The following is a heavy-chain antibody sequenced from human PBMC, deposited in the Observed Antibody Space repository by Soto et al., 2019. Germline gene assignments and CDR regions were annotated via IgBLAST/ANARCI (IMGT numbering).Heavy chain of an antibody. Sequence: ASVKVSCKASGYTFTSYGISWVRQAPGQGLEWMGWISAYNGNTNYAQKLQGRVTMTTDTSTSTAYMELRSLRSDDTAVYYCARAKGTGYIYGTKRVWFDPWGQGTLVTVSS. CDR3: ARAKGTGYIYGTKRVWFDP. D-gene: IGHD5-18*01. CDR2: ISAYNGNT. J-gene: IGHJ5*02. V-gene: IGHV1-18*01. CDR1: GYTFTSYG.